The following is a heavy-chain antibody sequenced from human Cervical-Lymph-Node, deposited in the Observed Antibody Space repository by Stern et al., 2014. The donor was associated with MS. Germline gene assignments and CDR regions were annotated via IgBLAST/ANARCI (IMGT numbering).Heavy chain of an antibody. Sequence: QLQLQESGPGLVKPSQTLSLTCTVSGGSINSGGYYWSWIRQPPGKGLEGIGYISYSGTTYYKSSLKSRITMSLDTSKNQFSLKLTSVTAADTALYYCARMVEGSYNLFPEFFDVWGQGTLVTVSS. V-gene: IGHV4-31*03. D-gene: IGHD2-2*02. CDR3: ARMVEGSYNLFPEFFDV. CDR2: ISYSGTT. J-gene: IGHJ4*02. CDR1: GGSINSGGYY.